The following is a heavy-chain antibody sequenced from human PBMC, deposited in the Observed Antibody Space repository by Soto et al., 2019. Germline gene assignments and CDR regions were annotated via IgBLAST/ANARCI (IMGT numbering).Heavy chain of an antibody. D-gene: IGHD3-22*01. J-gene: IGHJ4*02. CDR2: IIPIFGTA. V-gene: IGHV1-69*13. Sequence: SVKVSCKASGGTFSSYAISWVRQAPGQGLEWMGGIIPIFGTANYAQKFQGRVTITADESTRTAYMELSSLRSEDTAVYYCARGADYYDSSGYYFDYWGQGTLVTVSS. CDR3: ARGADYYDSSGYYFDY. CDR1: GGTFSSYA.